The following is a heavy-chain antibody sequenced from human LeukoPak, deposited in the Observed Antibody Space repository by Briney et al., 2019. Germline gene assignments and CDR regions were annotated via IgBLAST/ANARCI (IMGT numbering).Heavy chain of an antibody. CDR1: GYSFTNYW. Sequence: GESLKISCKGSGYSFTNYWIGWVRQMPGKGLEWMGIIYPGDSDTTYSPSFQGQVTISADNSITTAYLQWGSLKASDTAMYYCARLRAVPGTGWYYFDYWGQGTLVTVSS. J-gene: IGHJ4*02. V-gene: IGHV5-51*01. CDR3: ARLRAVPGTGWYYFDY. D-gene: IGHD6-19*01. CDR2: IYPGDSDT.